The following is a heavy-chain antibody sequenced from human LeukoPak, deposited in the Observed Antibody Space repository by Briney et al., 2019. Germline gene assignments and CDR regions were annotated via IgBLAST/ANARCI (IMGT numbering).Heavy chain of an antibody. CDR1: GGSFRGYY. CDR3: ARGAGGSSPGFFDY. D-gene: IGHD4-23*01. CDR2: INHSGST. V-gene: IGHV4-34*01. Sequence: SETLSLTCAVYGGSFRGYYWSWIRQPPGKGLEWIGEINHSGSTNYNPSLKSRVTISVDTSKNQFSLKLSSVTAADTAVYYCARGAGGSSPGFFDYWGQGTLVTVSS. J-gene: IGHJ4*02.